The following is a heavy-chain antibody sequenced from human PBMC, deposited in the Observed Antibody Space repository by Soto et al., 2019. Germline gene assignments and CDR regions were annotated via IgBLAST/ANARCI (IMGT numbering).Heavy chain of an antibody. J-gene: IGHJ4*02. V-gene: IGHV3-23*01. D-gene: IGHD6-19*01. CDR3: AKERSSGWSFDY. CDR1: GFTFSTYA. CDR2: ISGSGDST. Sequence: EVQLLESGGGLVQPGGSLRLSCAASGFTFSTYAMNWVRQAPGKGLEWVSGISGSGDSTYYADSVKGRFTVSRDNSKNTLYLQMNRLRGEDTAVFYCAKERSSGWSFDYWGQGTRVTVSP.